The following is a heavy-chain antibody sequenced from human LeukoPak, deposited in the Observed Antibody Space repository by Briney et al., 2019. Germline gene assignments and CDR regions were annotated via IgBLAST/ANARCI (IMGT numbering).Heavy chain of an antibody. Sequence: ETLSLTCTVSGGSISSYYWSWIRQPAGKRLEWIGRIYTSGSTNYNHSLKSRVTMSVDTSKNQFSLKLSSVTAADTAVYYCARVPIAVAGTNYYYYMDVWGKGTTVTVSS. CDR2: IYTSGST. J-gene: IGHJ6*03. D-gene: IGHD6-19*01. CDR3: ARVPIAVAGTNYYYYMDV. CDR1: GGSISSYY. V-gene: IGHV4-4*07.